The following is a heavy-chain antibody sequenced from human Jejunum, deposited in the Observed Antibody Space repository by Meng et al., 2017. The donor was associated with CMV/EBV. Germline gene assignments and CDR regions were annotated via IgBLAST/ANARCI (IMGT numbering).Heavy chain of an antibody. Sequence: YWMTGVRHVPGKGLEWVANINFDGSVEYYVDSVRGRFTIARDNAKNSLSLQMNSLRAEDTAVYYCARNYPRNCASINCPGAYDIWGQGTGVTVSS. CDR2: INFDGSVE. D-gene: IGHD2-2*01. V-gene: IGHV3-7*01. CDR3: ARNYPRNCASINCPGAYDI. CDR1: YW. J-gene: IGHJ3*02.